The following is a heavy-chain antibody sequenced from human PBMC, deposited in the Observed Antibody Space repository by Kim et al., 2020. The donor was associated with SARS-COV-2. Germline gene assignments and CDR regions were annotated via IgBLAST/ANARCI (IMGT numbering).Heavy chain of an antibody. Sequence: GGYLRLSCAASGFTFGDYAMHWVRQAPGKGLEWVSGISWNSGSIGYADSVKGRFTISRDNAKNSLYLQMNSLRAEDTALYYCAKDRSTIYYYYYGMDVWGQGTTVTVSS. J-gene: IGHJ6*02. CDR3: AKDRSTIYYYYYGMDV. CDR1: GFTFGDYA. CDR2: ISWNSGSI. D-gene: IGHD5-12*01. V-gene: IGHV3-9*01.